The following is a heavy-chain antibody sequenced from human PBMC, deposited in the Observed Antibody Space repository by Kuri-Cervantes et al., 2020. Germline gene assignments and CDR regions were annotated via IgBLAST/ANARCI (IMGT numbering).Heavy chain of an antibody. CDR3: ARVKSNIAPRPRPYYYMDV. V-gene: IGHV4-34*01. CDR2: INHSGST. J-gene: IGHJ6*03. CDR1: SGYISGYY. D-gene: IGHD6-6*01. Sequence: SETLSLNCAVYSGYISGYYWSWIRQAPGKWLEWSGEINHSGSTNYNPSLKSRVTISLYTSKNQFSLKLSSVTASDTAMYYCARVKSNIAPRPRPYYYMDVWGKGTTVTVSS.